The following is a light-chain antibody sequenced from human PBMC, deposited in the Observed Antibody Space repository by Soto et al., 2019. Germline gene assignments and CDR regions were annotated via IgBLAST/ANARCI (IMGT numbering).Light chain of an antibody. CDR3: SSYTSSSTYWV. CDR1: SSDVGGYNY. V-gene: IGLV2-14*01. CDR2: DVS. J-gene: IGLJ3*02. Sequence: QSVLTQPASVSGSPGQSITISCTGTSSDVGGYNYVSWYQQHPGKAPKLMIYDVSNRPSGVANRFSGSNSGNTASLTISGLQAEDEADYYCSSYTSSSTYWVFGGGTKVTVL.